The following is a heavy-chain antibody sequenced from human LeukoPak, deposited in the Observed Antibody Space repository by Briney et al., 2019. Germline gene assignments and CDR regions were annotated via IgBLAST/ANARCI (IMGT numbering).Heavy chain of an antibody. CDR2: IIPIFGTA. CDR3: AKGRIVKMVRGGYYYYYTDV. V-gene: IGHV1-69*05. CDR1: GGTFSSYA. Sequence: ASVKVSCKASGGTFSSYAISWVRQAPGQGLEWMGGIIPIFGTANYAQKFQGRVTITTDESTSTAYMELSSLRSEDTAVYYCAKGRIVKMVRGGYYYYYTDVWGKGTTVTVSS. J-gene: IGHJ6*03. D-gene: IGHD3-10*01.